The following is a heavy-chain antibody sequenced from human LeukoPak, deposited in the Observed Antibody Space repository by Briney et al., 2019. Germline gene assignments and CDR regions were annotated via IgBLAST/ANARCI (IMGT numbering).Heavy chain of an antibody. CDR3: ARGAVSGRFGDYSYYMDV. CDR1: GGSFSGHY. CDR2: INHRGVA. J-gene: IGHJ6*03. D-gene: IGHD3-3*01. V-gene: IGHV4-34*01. Sequence: SETLSLTCAVYGGSFSGHYWNWIRQPPGKGLQWIGEINHRGVANYNPSLKSRVSISEDTSKNQFSLTVNSVTAADTALYFCARGAVSGRFGDYSYYMDVWGKGTTVTVSS.